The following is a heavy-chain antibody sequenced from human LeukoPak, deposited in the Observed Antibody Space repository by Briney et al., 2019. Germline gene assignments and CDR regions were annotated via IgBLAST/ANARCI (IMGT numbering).Heavy chain of an antibody. J-gene: IGHJ4*02. V-gene: IGHV3-23*01. CDR2: ISGSGGST. D-gene: IGHD6-13*01. Sequence: GGSLRLSCAASGFTFSSYAMSWVRQAPGKGLEWVSAISGSGGSTYYADSVKGRFTISRDNAKNSLYLQMNSLRAEDTAVYYCARDRPRIAAAGLDYWGQGTLVTVSS. CDR3: ARDRPRIAAAGLDY. CDR1: GFTFSSYA.